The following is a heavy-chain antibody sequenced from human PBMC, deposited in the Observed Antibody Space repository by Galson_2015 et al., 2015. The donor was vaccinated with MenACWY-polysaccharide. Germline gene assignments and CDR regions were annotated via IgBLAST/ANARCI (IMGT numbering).Heavy chain of an antibody. CDR3: AKCPSDTSGWYGAKSDY. CDR1: GFTFSSFV. V-gene: IGHV3-23*05. CDR2: ITSTAGST. Sequence: SLRLSCAASGFTFSSFVMSWVRQAPGKGLEWVSAITSTAGSTYYVDSVKGRFTVSRGNSKNTLYLEMNTLRVGDTAVYYCAKCPSDTSGWYGAKSDYWGRGTLVTVSS. J-gene: IGHJ4*02. D-gene: IGHD6-19*01.